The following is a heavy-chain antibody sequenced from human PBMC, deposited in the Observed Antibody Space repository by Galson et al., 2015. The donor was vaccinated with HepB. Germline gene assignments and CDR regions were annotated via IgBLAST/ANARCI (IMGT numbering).Heavy chain of an antibody. CDR3: AKDRGDYGGDAFDI. CDR1: GFTFSGYA. D-gene: IGHD4-23*01. Sequence: SLRLSCAASGFTFSGYAMHWVRQAPGKGLEWVAVIWYDGSDKYYADSVKGRFTISRDNSKNTLYLQMNSLRAEDTAVYYCAKDRGDYGGDAFDIWGQGTMVTVSS. J-gene: IGHJ3*02. CDR2: IWYDGSDK. V-gene: IGHV3-33*06.